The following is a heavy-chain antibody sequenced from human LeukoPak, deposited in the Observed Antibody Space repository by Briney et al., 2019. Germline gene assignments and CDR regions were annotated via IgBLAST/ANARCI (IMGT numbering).Heavy chain of an antibody. CDR1: GYTFTSYG. D-gene: IGHD6-19*01. Sequence: GASVKASCKASGYTFTSYGISWVRQAPGQGLEWMGWISAYNGNTNYAQKLQGRVTMTTDTSTSTAYMELRSLRSDDTAVYYCARVDVDGYFRVRVGAVAGTGIDYWGQGTLVTVSS. CDR2: ISAYNGNT. CDR3: ARVDVDGYFRVRVGAVAGTGIDY. J-gene: IGHJ4*02. V-gene: IGHV1-18*01.